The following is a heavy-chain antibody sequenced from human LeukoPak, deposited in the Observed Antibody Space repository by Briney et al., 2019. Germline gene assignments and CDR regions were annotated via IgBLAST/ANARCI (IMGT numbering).Heavy chain of an antibody. CDR2: ISAGGATI. D-gene: IGHD1-26*01. CDR1: GFTFSTDV. J-gene: IGHJ6*03. CDR3: AKDSGGTYFYYYYYMDV. Sequence: GGSLRLSCAASGFTFSTDVMTWVRQAPGKGLEWVSAISAGGATIYYADSVKGRFTVSRDNSKNTLYLHMNSLRAEDTAIYYCAKDSGGTYFYYYYYMDVWGKGTTVTVSS. V-gene: IGHV3-23*01.